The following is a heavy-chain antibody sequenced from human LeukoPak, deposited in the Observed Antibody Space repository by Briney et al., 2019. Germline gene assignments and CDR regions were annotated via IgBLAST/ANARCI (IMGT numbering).Heavy chain of an antibody. CDR1: GFTFSSYG. J-gene: IGHJ3*02. V-gene: IGHV3-33*01. Sequence: PGRSLRLSCAASGFTFSSYGMHWVRQAPGKGLEWVAVIWYDGSNKYYADSVKGRFTISRDNSKNTLYLQVNCLRAGDTSVYYCARGKGDSYRDAFDIWGRGTMVTVSS. CDR3: ARGKGDSYRDAFDI. D-gene: IGHD2-21*02. CDR2: IWYDGSNK.